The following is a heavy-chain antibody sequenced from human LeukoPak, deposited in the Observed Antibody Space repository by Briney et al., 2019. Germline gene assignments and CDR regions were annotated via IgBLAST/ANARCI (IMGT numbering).Heavy chain of an antibody. CDR3: ARDAGWGYYDL. CDR1: GFTFSISW. Sequence: PGGSLRLSCVASGFTFSISWVTWVRQAPGKGLEWVANIDKHGSEKYYVDSVRGRFAISRDYASNSVFLQMDSLRAEDTSVYYCARDAGWGYYDLWGQGTPVTVSS. CDR2: IDKHGSEK. V-gene: IGHV3-7*01. D-gene: IGHD1-26*01. J-gene: IGHJ4*02.